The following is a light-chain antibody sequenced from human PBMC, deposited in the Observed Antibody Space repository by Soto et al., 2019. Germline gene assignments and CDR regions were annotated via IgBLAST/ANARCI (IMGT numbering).Light chain of an antibody. CDR3: QSYDSSLRGVA. V-gene: IGLV1-40*01. CDR2: VNT. Sequence: QPVLTQPPSVSGAPGQRITIPCTGSSSNIGAGYDVHWNQQLPGTAPKLLIYVNTNRPSGVPDRFSGSKSGTSAALAITGLRAEDEADYYGQSYDSSLRGVAFGGGTKLTVL. J-gene: IGLJ2*01. CDR1: SSNIGAGYD.